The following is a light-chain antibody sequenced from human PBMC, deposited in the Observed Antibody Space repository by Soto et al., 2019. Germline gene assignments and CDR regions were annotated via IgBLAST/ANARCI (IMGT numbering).Light chain of an antibody. CDR2: GAS. Sequence: EIVMTQSPATLSVSPGERATLSCRASQSVSSDLAWYQQKPGQAPRLLIYGASTRATGIPDRFSGSGSGTEFTLTISSLQPEDSAVYYCQQYNNWPPWTFGQGTKVEIK. CDR1: QSVSSD. V-gene: IGKV3-15*01. J-gene: IGKJ1*01. CDR3: QQYNNWPPWT.